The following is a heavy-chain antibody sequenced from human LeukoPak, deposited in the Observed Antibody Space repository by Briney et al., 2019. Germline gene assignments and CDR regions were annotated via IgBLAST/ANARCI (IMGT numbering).Heavy chain of an antibody. CDR1: GFTVSSNH. CDR3: ARVLRDYGDYIPPGAFDI. Sequence: GGSLRLSCAASGFTVSSNHMSWVRQAPGKGLEWVSVIYSGGSTYYADSVKGRFTISRDNSKNTLYLQMNSLRAEDTAVYYCARVLRDYGDYIPPGAFDIWGQGTMVTVSS. CDR2: IYSGGST. D-gene: IGHD4-17*01. J-gene: IGHJ3*02. V-gene: IGHV3-66*01.